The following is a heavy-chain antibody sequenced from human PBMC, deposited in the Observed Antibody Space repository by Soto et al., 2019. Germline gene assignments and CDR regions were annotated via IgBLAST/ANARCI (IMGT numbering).Heavy chain of an antibody. CDR3: ARAPNPYSSSSGWFDP. D-gene: IGHD6-6*01. V-gene: IGHV1-2*02. CDR2: INPNSGGT. CDR1: GYTFTGYY. J-gene: IGHJ5*02. Sequence: ASVKVSCKASGYTFTGYYMHWVRQAPGQGLEWMRWINPNSGGTNYAQKFQGRVTMTRDTSISTAYMELSRLRSDDTAVYYCARAPNPYSSSSGWFDPWGQGTLVTVSS.